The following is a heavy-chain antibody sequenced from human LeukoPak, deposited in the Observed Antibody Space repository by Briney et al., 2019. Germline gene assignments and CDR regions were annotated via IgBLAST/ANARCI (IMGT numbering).Heavy chain of an antibody. CDR1: GFTFSSYG. CDR3: ARDLLDMGGY. D-gene: IGHD2-2*03. Sequence: GGSLRLSCAASGFTFSSYGMHWVRQAPGKGLEWVAVISYDGSNKYYADSVKGRFTISRDNSKNTLYLQMNSLRAEDTAVYYCARDLLDMGGYWGQGTLVTVSS. J-gene: IGHJ4*02. V-gene: IGHV3-30*03. CDR2: ISYDGSNK.